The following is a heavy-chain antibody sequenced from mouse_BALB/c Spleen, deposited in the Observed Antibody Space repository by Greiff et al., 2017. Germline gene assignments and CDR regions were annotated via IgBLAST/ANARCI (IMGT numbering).Heavy chain of an antibody. CDR1: GFNIKDTY. CDR3: ARDRGLRAMDY. J-gene: IGHJ4*01. Sequence: EVQLQQSGAELVKPGASVKLSCTASGFNIKDTYMHWVKQRPEQGLEWIGRIDPANGNTKYDPKFQGKATITADTSSNTAYLQLSSLTSEDTAVYYCARDRGLRAMDYWGQGTSVTVSS. CDR2: IDPANGNT. D-gene: IGHD2-2*01. V-gene: IGHV14-3*02.